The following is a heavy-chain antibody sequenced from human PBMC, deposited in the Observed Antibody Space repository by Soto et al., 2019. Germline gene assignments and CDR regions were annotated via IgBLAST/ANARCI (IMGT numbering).Heavy chain of an antibody. CDR2: LYSADGT. J-gene: IGHJ3*02. V-gene: IGHV3-53*01. Sequence: PGGSLRLSCAASGFTVNGKKYMTWVRQAPGKGLEWVSALYSADGTYYADSVKGRFTVSIDNSKNTVYLQMNSLRPEDTAVYYCATWLLREHAFDIWGLGSMVTVSS. CDR1: GFTVNGKKY. D-gene: IGHD2-15*01. CDR3: ATWLLREHAFDI.